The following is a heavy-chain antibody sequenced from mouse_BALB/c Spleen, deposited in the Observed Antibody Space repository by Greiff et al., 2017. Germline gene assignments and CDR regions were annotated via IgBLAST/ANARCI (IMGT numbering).Heavy chain of an antibody. V-gene: IGHV2-2*02. CDR1: GFSLTSYG. D-gene: IGHD1-1*01. CDR2: IWSGGST. J-gene: IGHJ4*01. Sequence: QVQLQQSGPGLVQPSQSLSITCTVSGFSLTSYGVHWVRQSPGKGLEWLGVIWSGGSTDYNAAFISRLSISKDNSKSQVFFKMNSLQANDTAIYYCARNNGQFYYGSSYAMDYWGQGTSVTVSS. CDR3: ARNNGQFYYGSSYAMDY.